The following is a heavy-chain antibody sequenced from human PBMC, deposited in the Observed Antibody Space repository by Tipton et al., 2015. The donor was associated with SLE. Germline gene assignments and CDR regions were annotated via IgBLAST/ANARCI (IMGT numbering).Heavy chain of an antibody. J-gene: IGHJ4*02. CDR2: VSAYNGDT. CDR1: GYMFIGYG. Sequence: QVQLVQSGAEVKKPGASVKVSCKASGYMFIGYGISWVRQVPGQGLEWMGWVSAYNGDTKYAQKIQGRVTMTTDTSTSTAYMELRSLTSDDTAVYYCARDPGLGAMVVDARFDYWGQGTLVTVSS. CDR3: ARDPGLGAMVVDARFDY. V-gene: IGHV1-18*01. D-gene: IGHD2-15*01.